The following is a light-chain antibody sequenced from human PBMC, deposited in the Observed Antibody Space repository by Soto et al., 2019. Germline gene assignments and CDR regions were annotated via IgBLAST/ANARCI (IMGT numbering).Light chain of an antibody. CDR1: QGIGKW. V-gene: IGKV1D-12*01. Sequence: DIQMTQSPSSVSASVGGRVTITCRASQGIGKWLAWYQQKPGTAPKLLIYAASTLQSGVPSRFSGSGSGTDFTLTISTLQSEDFATYYCQQGNSFPLTFGGGTKVEIK. CDR3: QQGNSFPLT. J-gene: IGKJ4*01. CDR2: AAS.